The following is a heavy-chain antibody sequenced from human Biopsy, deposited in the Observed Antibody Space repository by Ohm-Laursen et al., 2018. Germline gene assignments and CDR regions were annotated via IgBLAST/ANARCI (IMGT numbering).Heavy chain of an antibody. CDR2: IYYNGNT. D-gene: IGHD3-16*01. CDR3: AASPSYMIFDF. J-gene: IGHJ4*02. Sequence: ETLSLTCSVSGGSVRSLSYYWSWVRQSPGKGLDWIGHIYYNGNTKYDPSLKSQVTISLDTSKNQVSLKLNSVTAADRAVYYCAASPSYMIFDFWGQGTSVTVSS. V-gene: IGHV4-61*01. CDR1: GGSVRSLSYY.